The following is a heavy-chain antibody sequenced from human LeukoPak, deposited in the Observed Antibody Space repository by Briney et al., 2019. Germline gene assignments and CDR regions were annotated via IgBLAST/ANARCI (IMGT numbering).Heavy chain of an antibody. V-gene: IGHV3-7*01. D-gene: IGHD3-10*01. CDR1: GFTFSSYW. CDR3: ARDGDLITMVREFDY. J-gene: IGHJ4*02. CDR2: IKQDGSEK. Sequence: PAGSLRLSCAASGFTFSSYWMSWVRQAPGKGLEWVANIKQDGSEKYYVDSVKGRFTISRDNAKNSLYLQMNSLRAEDTAVYYCARDGDLITMVREFDYWGQGTLVTVSS.